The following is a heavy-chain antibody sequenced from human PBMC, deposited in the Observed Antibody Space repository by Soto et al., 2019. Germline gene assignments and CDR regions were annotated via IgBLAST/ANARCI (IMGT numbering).Heavy chain of an antibody. CDR2: ISYDGSNK. J-gene: IGHJ1*01. D-gene: IGHD6-13*01. V-gene: IGHV3-30*18. CDR1: GFTFSSYG. Sequence: QVQLVESGGGVVQPGRSLRLSCAASGFTFSSYGMHWVRQAPGKGLEWVAVISYDGSNKYYADSVKGRFTISRDNSKNTLYLQINSLRAEDTAVYYCAKTRYGAAAGTGYFQHWGQGTLVTVSS. CDR3: AKTRYGAAAGTGYFQH.